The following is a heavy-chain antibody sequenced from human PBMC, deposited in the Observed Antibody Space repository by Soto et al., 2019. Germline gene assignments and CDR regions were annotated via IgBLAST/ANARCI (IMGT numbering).Heavy chain of an antibody. CDR3: ARGGIDYFDY. CDR1: GGSISSGGYS. CDR2: IYHSGST. V-gene: IGHV4-30-2*01. J-gene: IGHJ4*02. Sequence: AVSGGSISSGGYSWSWIRQPPGKGLEWIGYIYHSGSTYYNPSLKSRVTISVDRSKNQFSLKLSSVTAADTAVYYCARGGIDYFDYWGQGTLVTVSS. D-gene: IGHD2-15*01.